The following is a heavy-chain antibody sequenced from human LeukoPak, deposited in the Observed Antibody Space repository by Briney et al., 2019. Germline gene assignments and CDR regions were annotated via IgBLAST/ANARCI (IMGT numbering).Heavy chain of an antibody. CDR3: AKDTGSWTYYFDY. J-gene: IGHJ4*02. CDR2: ISWNSGSI. Sequence: PGGSLRLSCAASGFTFSDYYMSWIRQAPGKGLEWVSGISWNSGSIGYADSVKGRFTISRDNAKNSLYLQMNSLRAEDTALYYCAKDTGSWTYYFDYWGQGTLVTVSS. V-gene: IGHV3-9*01. CDR1: GFTFSDYY. D-gene: IGHD6-13*01.